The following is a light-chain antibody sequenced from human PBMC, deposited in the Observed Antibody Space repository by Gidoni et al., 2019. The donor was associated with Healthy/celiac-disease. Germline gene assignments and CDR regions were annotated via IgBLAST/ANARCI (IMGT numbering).Light chain of an antibody. V-gene: IGKV3-11*01. Sequence: EIVLTQSPATLSLSPGERATLSCSASQGVSSYLAWYQQKPGQAPRLLIYDASNRATGIPARFSGSGSGTDFTLTISSLEPEDFAVYYCQQRSNWPPYTFXQXTKLEIK. CDR2: DAS. CDR3: QQRSNWPPYT. CDR1: QGVSSY. J-gene: IGKJ2*01.